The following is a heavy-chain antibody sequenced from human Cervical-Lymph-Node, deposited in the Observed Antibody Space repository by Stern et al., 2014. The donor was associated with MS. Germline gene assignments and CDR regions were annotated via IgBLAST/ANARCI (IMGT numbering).Heavy chain of an antibody. D-gene: IGHD2-2*01. V-gene: IGHV3-9*01. Sequence: EVHLVESGGGLVQPGRSLRLSCAASGFTFDDYAMPWVRQAPRKGLEWVSGISWNSGSIGYADSVKGRFTISRDNAKNSLYLQMNSLRAEDTALYYCAKGPVVDYGMDVWGQGTTVTVSS. CDR1: GFTFDDYA. J-gene: IGHJ6*02. CDR2: ISWNSGSI. CDR3: AKGPVVDYGMDV.